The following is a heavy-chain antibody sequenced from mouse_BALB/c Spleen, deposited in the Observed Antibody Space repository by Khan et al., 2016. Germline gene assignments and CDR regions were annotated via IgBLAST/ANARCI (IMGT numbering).Heavy chain of an antibody. CDR1: GCSITSDYA. D-gene: IGHD2-14*01. CDR3: ARWLVRVYYNAMDY. V-gene: IGHV3-2*02. CDR2: ISYSGST. Sequence: EVQLQESGPGLVKPSQSLSLTCTVTGCSITSDYAWNWIRQFPGNKLEWMGYISYSGSTNYHPSLKSRISITRETSKNQFFLQLNSVLTEDTATEYCARWLVRVYYNAMDYWGQGPSVTVS. J-gene: IGHJ4*01.